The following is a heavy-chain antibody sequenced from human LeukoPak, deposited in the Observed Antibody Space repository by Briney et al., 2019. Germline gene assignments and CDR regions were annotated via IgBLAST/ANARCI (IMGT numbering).Heavy chain of an antibody. CDR3: AKDDLITGGKNWFDL. CDR1: VDSIRSYY. V-gene: IGHV4-4*07. CDR2: IQASGST. D-gene: IGHD2-15*01. Sequence: SETLPLTCTVSVDSIRSYYWNWIRQPAGRGLEGIGRIQASGSTNDNPSLKSRIIMSIDTSKNQFSLKLTSVTAADTAVYYCAKDDLITGGKNWFDLWGQGTLVTVSS. J-gene: IGHJ5*02.